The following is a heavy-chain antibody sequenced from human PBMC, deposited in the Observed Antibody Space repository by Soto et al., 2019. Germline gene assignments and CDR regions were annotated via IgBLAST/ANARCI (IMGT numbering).Heavy chain of an antibody. D-gene: IGHD3-22*01. CDR2: ISYDGSNK. V-gene: IGHV3-30-3*01. Sequence: GGSLRLSCAGSGFTFSSYAMHWVRQAPGKGLGWVAVISYDGSNKYYADSVKGRFTISRDNSKNTPYLQMNSLRAEDTAVYYCARDERLYYYDSSGYYYNYWGQGTLVTVSS. J-gene: IGHJ4*02. CDR3: ARDERLYYYDSSGYYYNY. CDR1: GFTFSSYA.